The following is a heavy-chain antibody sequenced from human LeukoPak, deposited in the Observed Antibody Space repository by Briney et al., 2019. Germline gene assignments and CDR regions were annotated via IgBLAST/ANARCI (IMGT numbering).Heavy chain of an antibody. J-gene: IGHJ4*02. Sequence: ASVKVSCKAPGYTFTSYAMNWVRQAPGQGLEWMGWINPNSGGTNYAQKFQGWVTMTRDTSISTAYMELSRLRSDDTAVYYCARGRYYYDSSGPWGYWGQGTLVTVSS. V-gene: IGHV1-2*04. CDR1: GYTFTSYA. D-gene: IGHD3-22*01. CDR3: ARGRYYYDSSGPWGY. CDR2: INPNSGGT.